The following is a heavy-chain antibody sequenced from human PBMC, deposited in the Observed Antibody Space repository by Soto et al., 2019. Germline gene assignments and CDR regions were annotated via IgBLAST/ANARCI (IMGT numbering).Heavy chain of an antibody. CDR2: IYPGDSDT. CDR3: ATCRGGSCYTLYAFDI. V-gene: IGHV5-51*01. CDR1: GYSFISYW. D-gene: IGHD2-15*01. Sequence: GESLKISCKGSGYSFISYWIGWVRQMPGKGLEWMGIIYPGDSDTRYSPSFQGQVTISADKSISTAYLQWSSLKASDTAMYYCATCRGGSCYTLYAFDIWGQGTMVTVSS. J-gene: IGHJ3*02.